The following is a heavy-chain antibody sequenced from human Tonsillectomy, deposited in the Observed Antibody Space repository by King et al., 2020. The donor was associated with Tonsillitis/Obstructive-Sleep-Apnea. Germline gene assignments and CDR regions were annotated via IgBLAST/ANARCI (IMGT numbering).Heavy chain of an antibody. CDR3: AKGQSVYDHYNWFDP. CDR2: ISGSGGST. J-gene: IGHJ5*02. Sequence: VQLVESGGGLVQPGGSLRLSCAASGFTFSSYAMSWVRQAPGKGLEWVSGISGSGGSTYYADSVKGRFTISRDNSKNTLYLQMNSLRAEDTALYYCAKGQSVYDHYNWFDPWGQGTLVTVSS. CDR1: GFTFSSYA. V-gene: IGHV3-23*04. D-gene: IGHD5/OR15-5a*01.